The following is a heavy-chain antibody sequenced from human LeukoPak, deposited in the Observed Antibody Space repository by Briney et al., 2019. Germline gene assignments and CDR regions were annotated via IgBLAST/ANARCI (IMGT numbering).Heavy chain of an antibody. CDR3: ARVLRYYGSGSYHGLEY. D-gene: IGHD3-10*01. Sequence: ASVKVSCKASGYTFTSYGISWVRQAPGQGLEWMGWINTNTGNPTYAQGFTGRFVFSLDTSVSTAYLQISSLKAEDTAVYYCARVLRYYGSGSYHGLEYWGQGTLVTVSS. CDR1: GYTFTSYG. V-gene: IGHV7-4-1*02. J-gene: IGHJ4*02. CDR2: INTNTGNP.